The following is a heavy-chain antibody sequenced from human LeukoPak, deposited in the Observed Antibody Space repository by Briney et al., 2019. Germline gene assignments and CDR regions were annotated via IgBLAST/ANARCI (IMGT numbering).Heavy chain of an antibody. D-gene: IGHD6-13*01. Sequence: PGGSLRLSCAASGLTFSNAWMNWVRQAPGKGLEWVAVISYDGSNKYYADSVKGRFTISRDNSKNTLYLQMNSLRAEDTAVYYCAREGIAAARIRNWFDPWGQGTLVTVSS. CDR2: ISYDGSNK. J-gene: IGHJ5*02. CDR3: AREGIAAARIRNWFDP. CDR1: GLTFSNAW. V-gene: IGHV3-30-3*01.